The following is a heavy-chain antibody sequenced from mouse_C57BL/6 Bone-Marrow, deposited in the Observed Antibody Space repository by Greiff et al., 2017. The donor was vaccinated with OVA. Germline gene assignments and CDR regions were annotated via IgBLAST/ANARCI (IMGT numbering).Heavy chain of an antibody. V-gene: IGHV1-74*01. CDR1: GYTFTSYW. CDR3: AMYDYDVGAMDY. Sequence: VQLQQPGAELVKPGASVKVSCKASGYTFTSYWMHWVKQRPGQGLEWIGRIHPSAYDTNYTQKFKGKATLTVDNSTSTAYMQLSSLTSEDSAVDYCAMYDYDVGAMDYWGQGTSVTVSS. J-gene: IGHJ4*01. CDR2: IHPSAYDT. D-gene: IGHD2-4*01.